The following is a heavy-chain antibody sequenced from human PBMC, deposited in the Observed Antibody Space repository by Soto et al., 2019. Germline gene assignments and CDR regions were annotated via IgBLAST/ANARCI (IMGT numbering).Heavy chain of an antibody. V-gene: IGHV3-33*01. J-gene: IGHJ4*02. CDR1: GFTFSSYG. CDR2: IWSDGSNK. CDR3: ARYYYDSSGYYPL. Sequence: GRSLRLSCAASGFTFSSYGMHLVRQAPGKGLEWVAVIWSDGSNKYYADSVKGRFTISRDNSKNTLYLQMNSLRAEDTAVYYCARYYYDSSGYYPLWGQGTLVTVSS. D-gene: IGHD3-22*01.